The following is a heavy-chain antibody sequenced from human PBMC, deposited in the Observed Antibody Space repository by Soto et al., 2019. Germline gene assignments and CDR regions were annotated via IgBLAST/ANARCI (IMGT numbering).Heavy chain of an antibody. CDR3: ARGGGVATSVGYGMAV. CDR2: IYPGDSDT. J-gene: IGHJ6*02. D-gene: IGHD5-12*01. V-gene: IGHV5-51*01. Sequence: SLKISGKGSGYSFTSYLIGWVRQMPGKGLECMGIIYPGDSDTRYSPSFQGQVTISADKSISTAYLQWISLKASDTAMSYCARGGGVATSVGYGMAVWGQGTTVTVSS. CDR1: GYSFTSYL.